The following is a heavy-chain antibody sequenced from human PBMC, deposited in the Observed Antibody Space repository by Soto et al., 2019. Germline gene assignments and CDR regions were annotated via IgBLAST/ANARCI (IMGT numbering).Heavy chain of an antibody. CDR2: IIPIFGTA. CDR3: ARDGYSYGSNYYYGMDV. J-gene: IGHJ6*02. D-gene: IGHD5-18*01. Sequence: GASVKVSCKASGGTFSSYAISWVRQAPGQGLEWMGGIIPIFGTANYAQKFQGRVTITADESTSTAYMELSSLRSEDTAVYYCARDGYSYGSNYYYGMDVWGQGTTVTVSS. CDR1: GGTFSSYA. V-gene: IGHV1-69*13.